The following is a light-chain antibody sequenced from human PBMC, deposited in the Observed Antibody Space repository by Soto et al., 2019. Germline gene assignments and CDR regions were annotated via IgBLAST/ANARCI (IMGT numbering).Light chain of an antibody. J-gene: IGKJ4*01. CDR1: QSLSNTY. CDR2: GAS. CDR3: HQEADLPLT. V-gene: IGKV3D-7*01. Sequence: EIVMTQSPVTLPLSPGDRATLSCRASQSLSNTYISWYQQKPGQAPRLLIYGASTRAIGIPARFSGSGSGTDFTLTIGRLEPEDFALYYCHQEADLPLTFGGGTKVEIK.